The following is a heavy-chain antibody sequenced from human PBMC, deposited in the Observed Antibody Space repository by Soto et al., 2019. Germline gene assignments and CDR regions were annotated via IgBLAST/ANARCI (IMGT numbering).Heavy chain of an antibody. CDR3: ARGQGYCSGGSSYSGGGHYYYYYGMDV. V-gene: IGHV4-34*01. CDR1: GGSFSGYY. CDR2: INHSGST. Sequence: SETLSLTCAVYGGSFSGYYWSWIRQPPGKGLEWIGEINHSGSTNYNPSLKSRVTISVDTSKNQFSLKLSSVTAADTAVYYCARGQGYCSGGSSYSGGGHYYYYYGMDVWGQGTTVTVSS. J-gene: IGHJ6*02. D-gene: IGHD2-15*01.